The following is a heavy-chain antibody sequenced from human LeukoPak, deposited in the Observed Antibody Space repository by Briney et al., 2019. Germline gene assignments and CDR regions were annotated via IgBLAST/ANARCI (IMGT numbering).Heavy chain of an antibody. CDR1: SGSISYFY. Sequence: SETLSLTCTVSSGSISYFYWNWIRHPPGKGLEWIGYIHYTGSTNYNPSLKSRVTISVDTSKNQSFLKLSSVTAADTAVYYCATYTNRLHYWGQGTLVTVSS. V-gene: IGHV4-59*01. J-gene: IGHJ4*02. CDR3: ATYTNRLHY. CDR2: IHYTGST. D-gene: IGHD2-8*01.